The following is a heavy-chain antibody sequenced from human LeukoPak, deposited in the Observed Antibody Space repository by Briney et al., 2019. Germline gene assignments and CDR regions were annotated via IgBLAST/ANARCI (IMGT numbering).Heavy chain of an antibody. J-gene: IGHJ1*01. Sequence: GGSLRLSCAASGFTFDNYAMNWVRQVPGKGLEWISLISWNSGTIGYADSVKGRFTISRDNANNFLYLQMNSLRAEDTALYYCARAYKDRSLAGKKEFFQHWGQGTLVTVTS. V-gene: IGHV3-9*01. CDR2: ISWNSGTI. CDR1: GFTFDNYA. D-gene: IGHD6-19*01. CDR3: ARAYKDRSLAGKKEFFQH.